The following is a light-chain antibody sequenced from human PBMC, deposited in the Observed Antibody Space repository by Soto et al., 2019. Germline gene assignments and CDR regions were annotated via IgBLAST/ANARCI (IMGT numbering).Light chain of an antibody. CDR1: SSDVGGFDF. Sequence: QSALTQPASVSGSPGQSITISCTGTSSDVGGFDFVSWFQRRPGKAPRLIIYEVTNRPSGISDRFSGSKSGNTASLTISGLQAEDEADYFCSSYIKTTTLYVFGSGTKLT. CDR3: SSYIKTTTLYV. CDR2: EVT. J-gene: IGLJ1*01. V-gene: IGLV2-14*01.